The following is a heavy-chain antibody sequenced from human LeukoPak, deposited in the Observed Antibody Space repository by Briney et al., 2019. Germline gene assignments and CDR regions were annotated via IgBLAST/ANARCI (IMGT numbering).Heavy chain of an antibody. Sequence: GGSLRLSCVASGFTFSSYSMNWVRQAPGKGLEWVSYISSSSSTIYYADSVKGRFTISRDNAKNSLYLQMNSLRAEDTAVYYCARDSSGWYQGLGGMDVWGQGTTVTVSS. CDR3: ARDSSGWYQGLGGMDV. D-gene: IGHD6-19*01. V-gene: IGHV3-48*01. J-gene: IGHJ6*02. CDR1: GFTFSSYS. CDR2: ISSSSSTI.